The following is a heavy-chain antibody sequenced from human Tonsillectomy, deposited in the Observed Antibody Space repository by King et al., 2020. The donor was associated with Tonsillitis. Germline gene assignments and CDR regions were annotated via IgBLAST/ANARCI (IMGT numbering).Heavy chain of an antibody. Sequence: VQLVESGGGLVQPGGSLRLSCAASGFTFSRYWMHWVRQAPGKGLVWVSRVNSDGSITYYADSVKGRFTISRDNAKNTLYLQMNSLRAEETAVYYCARPGAEGSTFDIWGQGTMVTVSS. CDR3: ARPGAEGSTFDI. D-gene: IGHD7-27*01. V-gene: IGHV3-74*02. CDR2: VNSDGSIT. J-gene: IGHJ3*02. CDR1: GFTFSRYW.